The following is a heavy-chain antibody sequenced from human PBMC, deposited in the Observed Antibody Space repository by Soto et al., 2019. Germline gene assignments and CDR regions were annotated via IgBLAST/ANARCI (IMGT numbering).Heavy chain of an antibody. D-gene: IGHD6-13*01. CDR1: GFTFSSYS. Sequence: EVQLVESGGGLVQPGGSLRLSCAASGFTFSSYSMNWVRQAQGKGLEWVSYISSSSSTIYYADSVKGRFTISRDHAKNSLYLQMNSLRDKDTAVYYCARAYRSSQSYGMDVWGQGTTVTVSS. CDR3: ARAYRSSQSYGMDV. CDR2: ISSSSSTI. V-gene: IGHV3-48*02. J-gene: IGHJ6*02.